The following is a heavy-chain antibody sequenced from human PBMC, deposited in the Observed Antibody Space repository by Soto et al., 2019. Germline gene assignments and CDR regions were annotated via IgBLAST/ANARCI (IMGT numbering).Heavy chain of an antibody. J-gene: IGHJ4*02. V-gene: IGHV1-18*01. CDR2: ISPYNGDT. CDR1: GYTFTLFG. D-gene: IGHD2-2*02. Sequence: QVQLVQSGAEVKKPGASVKVSCTTSGYTFTLFGITWVRQAPGQGLEWMGWISPYNGDTKYAEKLEGRVTLTTDTSTDTAYRELTSLTSDDAAEYYCARGGQYRYCDYWGQGTLVTVSS. CDR3: ARGGQYRYCDY.